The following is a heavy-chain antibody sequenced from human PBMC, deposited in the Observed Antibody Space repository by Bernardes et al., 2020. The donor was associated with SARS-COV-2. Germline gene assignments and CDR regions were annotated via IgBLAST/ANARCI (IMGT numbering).Heavy chain of an antibody. CDR2: INSDGSST. Sequence: GGSLRLSRAASGFTFSSYWMHWVRQAPGKGLVWVSRINSDGSSTSYADSVKGRFTISRDNAKNTLYLQMNSLRAEDTAVYYCARDVDTAVFDYWGQGTLVTVSS. CDR3: ARDVDTAVFDY. V-gene: IGHV3-74*01. D-gene: IGHD5-18*01. J-gene: IGHJ4*02. CDR1: GFTFSSYW.